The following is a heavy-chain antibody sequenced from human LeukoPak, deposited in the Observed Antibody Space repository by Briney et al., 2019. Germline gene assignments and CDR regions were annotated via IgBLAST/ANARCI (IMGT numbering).Heavy chain of an antibody. Sequence: GGSLRLSCTASGFSFSDYTMNWVRQAPGKGLEWLSSISSGSAYIHYADSVKGRFTISRDNAKNSLNLQMSSLRAEDRAVYYCASGTTGTTGFNYWGQGTLVTVSS. CDR1: GFSFSDYT. CDR3: ASGTTGTTGFNY. V-gene: IGHV3-21*01. CDR2: ISSGSAYI. J-gene: IGHJ4*02. D-gene: IGHD1-7*01.